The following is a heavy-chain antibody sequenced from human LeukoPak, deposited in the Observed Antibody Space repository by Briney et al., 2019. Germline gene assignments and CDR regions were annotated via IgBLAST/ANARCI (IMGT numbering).Heavy chain of an antibody. D-gene: IGHD3-10*01. Sequence: SETLSLTCTVSGGSISSSSYYWGWIRQPPGKGLEWIGSIYYSGSTYYNPSLKSRVTMSVDTSKNQFSLKLSSVTAADTAVYYCARDMVRGVILQRAPFDPWGQGTLVTVSS. CDR2: IYYSGST. CDR3: ARDMVRGVILQRAPFDP. J-gene: IGHJ5*02. V-gene: IGHV4-39*07. CDR1: GGSISSSSYY.